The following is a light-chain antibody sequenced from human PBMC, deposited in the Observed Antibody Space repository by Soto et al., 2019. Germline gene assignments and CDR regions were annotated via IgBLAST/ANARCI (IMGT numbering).Light chain of an antibody. J-gene: IGKJ4*01. V-gene: IGKV3-11*01. CDR1: QSVYNN. CDR2: GAF. CDR3: QQRSNWPLT. Sequence: EIVKTQPPATLSVSAGESAALSCRASQSVYNNLAWYQQRPGQAPRLLIYGAFNRATGIPARFSGSGSGTDFTLTISSLEPEDFAVYYCQQRSNWPLTFGGGTEVDIK.